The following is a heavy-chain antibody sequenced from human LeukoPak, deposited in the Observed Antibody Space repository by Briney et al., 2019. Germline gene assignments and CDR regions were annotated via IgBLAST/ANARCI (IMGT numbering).Heavy chain of an antibody. Sequence: ASVKVSCKASGYTFTGYYMHWVRQAPGQGLEWMGWINPNSGGTNYAQKFQGRVTMTRDTSISTAYMELSRLRSDDTAVYYCARGGTELRYFDWVEYGNNWFDPWGQGTPVTISS. CDR1: GYTFTGYY. J-gene: IGHJ5*02. D-gene: IGHD3-9*01. V-gene: IGHV1-2*02. CDR3: ARGGTELRYFDWVEYGNNWFDP. CDR2: INPNSGGT.